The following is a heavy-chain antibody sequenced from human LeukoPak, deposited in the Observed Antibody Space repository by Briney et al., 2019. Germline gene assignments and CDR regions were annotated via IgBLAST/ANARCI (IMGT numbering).Heavy chain of an antibody. CDR3: ARDEGY. Sequence: ASVKVSCKASGYTFTGYYIHWVRQAPGQGLEWTGWINPNSGGTNCAQQFQGRVTMTRDASFSTAYMELNRLRSDDTAVYYCARDEGYWGQGTLVTVSS. CDR2: INPNSGGT. V-gene: IGHV1-2*02. J-gene: IGHJ4*02. CDR1: GYTFTGYY.